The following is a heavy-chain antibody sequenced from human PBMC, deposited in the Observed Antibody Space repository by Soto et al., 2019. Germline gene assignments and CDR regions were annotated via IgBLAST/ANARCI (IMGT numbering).Heavy chain of an antibody. Sequence: QVQLVESGGGVVQPGRSLRLSCAASGFSFSNYGMLWVRQAPGKGLEWVALISFDGNNKHYADSVKGRFTISRDISKNTLYLQINSPRAEDSAVYYCAKVGVEYCGGDCYSDYWGQGTRVTVSS. CDR3: AKVGVEYCGGDCYSDY. J-gene: IGHJ4*02. CDR1: GFSFSNYG. D-gene: IGHD2-21*02. V-gene: IGHV3-30*18. CDR2: ISFDGNNK.